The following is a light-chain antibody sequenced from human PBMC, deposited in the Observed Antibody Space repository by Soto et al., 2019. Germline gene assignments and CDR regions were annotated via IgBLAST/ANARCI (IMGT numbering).Light chain of an antibody. J-gene: IGKJ5*01. CDR3: QQYHNTPIT. CDR2: GAS. CDR1: QSVSSN. Sequence: IVMTHTPATQSVSAGARATLSCSACQSVSSNLAWYQQKPGQAPRLLIYGASTRATGIPDRFSGSGSGTDFTLTINRLEPEDFAVYYCQQYHNTPITFGQGTRLEIK. V-gene: IGKV3-15*01.